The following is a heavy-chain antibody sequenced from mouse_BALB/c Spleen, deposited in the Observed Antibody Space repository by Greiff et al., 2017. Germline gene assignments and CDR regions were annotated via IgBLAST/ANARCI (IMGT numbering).Heavy chain of an antibody. V-gene: IGHV2-9*02. CDR1: GFSLTSYG. CDR3: ATESPQSYYGAWFAY. D-gene: IGHD2-10*01. Sequence: QVHVKQSGPGLVAPSQSLSITCTVSGFSLTSYGVHWVRQPPGKGLEWLGVIWAGGSTNYNSALMSRLSISKDNSKSQVFLKMNSLQTDDTAMYYCATESPQSYYGAWFAYWGQGTLVTVSA. CDR2: IWAGGST. J-gene: IGHJ3*01.